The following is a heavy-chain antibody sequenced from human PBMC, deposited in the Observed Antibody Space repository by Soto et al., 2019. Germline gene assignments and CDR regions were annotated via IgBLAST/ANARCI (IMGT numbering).Heavy chain of an antibody. V-gene: IGHV3-43*01. CDR3: DKVPTQHSWNDGLDS. D-gene: IGHD1-20*01. Sequence: PGGSLRLGCTASGFNFDDYSMHWVRQAPGKGLEWVSLINWDGSNTYYADSVKGRFTISRDNSRNSLYLEMNSLRTEDTALDLGDKVPTQHSWNDGLDSGGKGTLVTVSS. J-gene: IGHJ4*02. CDR2: INWDGSNT. CDR1: GFNFDDYS.